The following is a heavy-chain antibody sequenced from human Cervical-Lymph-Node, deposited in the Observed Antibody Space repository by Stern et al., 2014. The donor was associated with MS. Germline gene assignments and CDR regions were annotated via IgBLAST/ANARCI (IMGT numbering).Heavy chain of an antibody. V-gene: IGHV1-69*09. Sequence: QVQLVESGADVKKPGSSVKVSCKASGGTFSSSYAVSWVRQAPGQGLEWRGRIIPILRLPNYAQKFQSRLTITAANSTSTVYMELTSLTPEDTAVYYCARGIVSNRPAATLHNLFDPWGQGTLVTVSS. D-gene: IGHD2-15*01. CDR3: ARGIVSNRPAATLHNLFDP. CDR1: GGTFSSSYA. CDR2: IIPILRLP. J-gene: IGHJ5*02.